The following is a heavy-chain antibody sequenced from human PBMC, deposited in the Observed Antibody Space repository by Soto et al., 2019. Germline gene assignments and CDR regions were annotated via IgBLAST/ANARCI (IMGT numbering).Heavy chain of an antibody. CDR2: IYAGGNT. V-gene: IGHV3-66*01. Sequence: EMQLVESGGGLVQPGESLRLSCAASGFTVSSNYMSWVRQAPGKGLEWVSVIYAGGNTHYADSVEGRFTISRDNSNNMLYLQMNSLRAEDTAVYYCVREQVTMIVGFYYFDYWGQGTRVTVSS. J-gene: IGHJ4*02. D-gene: IGHD3-22*01. CDR1: GFTVSSNY. CDR3: VREQVTMIVGFYYFDY.